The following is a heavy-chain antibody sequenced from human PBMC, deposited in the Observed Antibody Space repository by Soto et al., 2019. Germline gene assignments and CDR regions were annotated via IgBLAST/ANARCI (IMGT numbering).Heavy chain of an antibody. J-gene: IGHJ5*02. V-gene: IGHV1-69*12. Sequence: QVQLVQSGAEVKKPGSSVKVSCKASGGTFSSYAISWVRQAPGQGLEWMGGIIPIFGTANYAQKFQGRVTIPADDSTSTAYMELRSLRSEDTAVYHCARGGEQWLVQDWFDPWGQGTLVTVSS. CDR2: IIPIFGTA. CDR3: ARGGEQWLVQDWFDP. CDR1: GGTFSSYA. D-gene: IGHD6-19*01.